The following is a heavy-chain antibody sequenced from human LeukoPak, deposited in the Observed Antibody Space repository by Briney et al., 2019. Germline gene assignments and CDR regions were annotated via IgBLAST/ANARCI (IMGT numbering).Heavy chain of an antibody. CDR2: IHPSGGNT. D-gene: IGHD2-2*01. V-gene: IGHV1-46*01. CDR3: ARDCSSTRCQGPVFDN. J-gene: IGHJ4*02. CDR1: GYTFTSNY. Sequence: GASVNVSCKASGYTFTSNYMHWVRQAPGQELDWMGIIHPSGGNTNYAQKFQGRVAMTRDTSTSTVYMELSSLRSEDTAIYYCARDCSSTRCQGPVFDNWGQGTLVTVSS.